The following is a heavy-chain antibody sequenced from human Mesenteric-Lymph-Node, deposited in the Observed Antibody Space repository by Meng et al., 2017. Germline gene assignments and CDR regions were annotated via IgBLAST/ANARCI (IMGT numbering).Heavy chain of an antibody. CDR1: GFTFSSYS. CDR3: ARDRRLVAGDHFDY. D-gene: IGHD6-19*01. J-gene: IGHJ4*02. V-gene: IGHV3-21*01. Sequence: GGSLRLSCAASGFTFSSYSMNWVRQAPGKGLEWVSSISSSSSYIYYADSVKGRFTISRDNAKNSLYLQMNSLRAEDTAVYYCARDRRLVAGDHFDYWGQGTLVTVSS. CDR2: ISSSSSYI.